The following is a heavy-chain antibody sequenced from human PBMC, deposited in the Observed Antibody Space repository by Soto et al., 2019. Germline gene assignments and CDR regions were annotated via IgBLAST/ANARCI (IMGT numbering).Heavy chain of an antibody. CDR3: ARSTNDYGDRH. J-gene: IGHJ4*02. V-gene: IGHV1-8*01. D-gene: IGHD4-17*01. CDR1: GYTFTSCD. CDR2: MNPDSGNT. Sequence: QVQLVQSGAEVKKPGASVKVSCKAYGYTFTSCDINWVRQATGQGLEWMGWMNPDSGNTGYAQKFQGRVTMTRNTSMSTAYMELSSLRSEDTAVYYCARSTNDYGDRHWGQGTLVTFSS.